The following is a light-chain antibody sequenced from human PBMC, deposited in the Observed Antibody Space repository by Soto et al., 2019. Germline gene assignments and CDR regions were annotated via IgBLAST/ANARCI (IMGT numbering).Light chain of an antibody. Sequence: DVVMTQSPLSLPVTLGQPASISCRSSRSLVYSDGNTSLKWFQQRPGQSPRRLIYKVSNRDSGVPARFSSSGSGTDFALKISRVEAEDVGVYYCMQGTHWPITFGQGTRLEI. CDR2: KVS. CDR3: MQGTHWPIT. V-gene: IGKV2-30*01. CDR1: RSLVYSDGNTS. J-gene: IGKJ5*01.